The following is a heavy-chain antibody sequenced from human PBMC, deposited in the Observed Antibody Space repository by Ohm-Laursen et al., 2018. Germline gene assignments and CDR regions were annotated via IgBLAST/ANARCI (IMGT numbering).Heavy chain of an antibody. CDR1: GFTFSSYG. Sequence: SLRLSCSASGFTFSSYGMPWVRQAPGKGLEGVAVISNDGSNKYYADSVKGRFTISRDNSKNTLYLQMNSLRPEDTALYYCAKIAAAVPNWGQGTLVTVSS. V-gene: IGHV3-30*18. J-gene: IGHJ4*02. CDR3: AKIAAAVPN. D-gene: IGHD6-13*01. CDR2: ISNDGSNK.